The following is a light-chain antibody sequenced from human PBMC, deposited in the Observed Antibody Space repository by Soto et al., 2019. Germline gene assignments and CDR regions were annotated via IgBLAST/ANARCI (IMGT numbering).Light chain of an antibody. J-gene: IGKJ1*01. CDR2: GAS. CDR1: QSLTSRY. V-gene: IGKV3-20*01. Sequence: EIVLTQSPGTLALSPGERATLSCRASQSLTSRYLAWYRQKPGQAPRILIYGASNRATGIQDRFSGSGSGTEFTLTISRLEPEDFAVYYCKQYGSSGTCGQGTKVDIK. CDR3: KQYGSSGT.